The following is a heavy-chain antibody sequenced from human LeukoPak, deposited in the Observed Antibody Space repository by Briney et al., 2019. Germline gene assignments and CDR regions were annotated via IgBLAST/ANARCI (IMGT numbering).Heavy chain of an antibody. D-gene: IGHD3-10*01. Sequence: SQTLSLTCTVSGGSISSGSYYWSWIRQPAGKGLEWIGRIYTSGSTNYNPSLKSRVTISVDTSKNQFSLKLSSVTAADTAVYYCARDAPYYYGSGSYEDYYYYYMDVWGKGTTVTVSS. CDR3: ARDAPYYYGSGSYEDYYYYYMDV. V-gene: IGHV4-61*02. J-gene: IGHJ6*03. CDR2: IYTSGST. CDR1: GGSISSGSYY.